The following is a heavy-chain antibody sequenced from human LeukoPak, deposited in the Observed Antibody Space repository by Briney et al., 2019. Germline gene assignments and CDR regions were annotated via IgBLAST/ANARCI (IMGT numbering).Heavy chain of an antibody. V-gene: IGHV3-21*01. D-gene: IGHD3-22*01. CDR1: GFTFSSYS. Sequence: GGSLRLSCAASGFTFSSYSMNWVRQAPGKGLEWVSSIRSSSSYISYADSVKGRFTISRDNAKNSLYLQMNSLRAEDTAVYYCARWTDSSGYYPHEFDYWGQGTLVTVSS. CDR2: IRSSSSYI. CDR3: ARWTDSSGYYPHEFDY. J-gene: IGHJ4*02.